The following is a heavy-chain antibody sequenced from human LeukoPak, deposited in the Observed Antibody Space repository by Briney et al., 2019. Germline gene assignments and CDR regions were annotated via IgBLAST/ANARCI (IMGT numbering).Heavy chain of an antibody. Sequence: SETLSLTRTVSGGSISSGSYYWNWIRQPSGKGLEWIGRVYTSGSTKYNPSPKSRVTISIDTSKNQFSLKLSSVTAADTAVYYCARVGHNDYGDPLDYWGQGTLVTVSS. D-gene: IGHD4-17*01. V-gene: IGHV4-61*02. CDR1: GGSISSGSYY. CDR2: VYTSGST. J-gene: IGHJ4*02. CDR3: ARVGHNDYGDPLDY.